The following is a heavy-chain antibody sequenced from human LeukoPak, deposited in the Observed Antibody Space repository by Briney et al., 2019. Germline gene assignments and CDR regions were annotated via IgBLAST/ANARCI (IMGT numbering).Heavy chain of an antibody. CDR2: INYSGNT. D-gene: IGHD6-6*01. J-gene: IGHJ4*02. CDR1: GGSISSSSYY. Sequence: PSETLSLTCSVSGGSISSSSYYWGWIRQPPGKALEWIGSINYSGNTYYNPSLKSRVTISVDTSKNQFSLKLRSVTAADTAVYYCASPSRSSSTYDYWGQGTLVTVSS. V-gene: IGHV4-39*01. CDR3: ASPSRSSSTYDY.